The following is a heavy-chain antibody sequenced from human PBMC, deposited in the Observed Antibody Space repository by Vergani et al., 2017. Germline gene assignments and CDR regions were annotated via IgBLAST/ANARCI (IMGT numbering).Heavy chain of an antibody. D-gene: IGHD5-18*01. J-gene: IGHJ3*02. CDR1: GFTFCSYA. CDR2: ISYDGSNK. CDR3: ARVVDTAMLPFSGAFDI. Sequence: QVQLVESGGGVVQPGRSLRLSCAASGFTFCSYAMHWVRQAPGKGLEWVAVISYDGSNKYYADSVKGRFTISRDNSKNTLYLQMNSLRAEDTAVYYCARVVDTAMLPFSGAFDIWGQGTMVTVSS. V-gene: IGHV3-30*04.